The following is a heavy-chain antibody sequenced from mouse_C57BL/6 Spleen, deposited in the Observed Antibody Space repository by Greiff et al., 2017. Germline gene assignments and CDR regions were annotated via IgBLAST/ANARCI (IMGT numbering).Heavy chain of an antibody. D-gene: IGHD4-1*01. CDR2: IHPNSGST. J-gene: IGHJ4*01. Sequence: QVQLQQPGAELVKPGASVKLSCKASGYTFTSYWMHWVKQRPGQGLEWIGMIHPNSGSTNYNEKFKSKATLTVDKSSSTAYMQLSSLTSEDSAVYYCARKGNWDYAMDYVGQGTSVTVSS. V-gene: IGHV1-64*01. CDR1: GYTFTSYW. CDR3: ARKGNWDYAMDY.